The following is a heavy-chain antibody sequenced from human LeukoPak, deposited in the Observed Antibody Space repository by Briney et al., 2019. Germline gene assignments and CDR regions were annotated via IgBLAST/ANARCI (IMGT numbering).Heavy chain of an antibody. CDR1: GFTFSSYS. D-gene: IGHD2-2*01. J-gene: IGHJ4*02. CDR2: ISSSSSYI. CDR3: ATHVDIVVVPAAPLEDY. Sequence: GGSLRLSCAASGFTFSSYSMNWVHQAPGKGLEWVSSISSSSSYIYYADSVKGRFTISRDNAKNSLYLQMNSLRAEDTAVYYCATHVDIVVVPAAPLEDYWGQGTLVTVSS. V-gene: IGHV3-21*01.